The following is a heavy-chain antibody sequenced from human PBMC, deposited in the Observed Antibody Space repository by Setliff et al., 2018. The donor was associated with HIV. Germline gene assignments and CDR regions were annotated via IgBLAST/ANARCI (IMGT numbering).Heavy chain of an antibody. CDR1: GFTFSPYW. J-gene: IGHJ6*03. CDR3: ARARYMDV. V-gene: IGHV3-74*01. D-gene: IGHD6-6*01. Sequence: PGGSLRLSCVASGFTFSPYWMHWVRQAPGEGLVWVSPINSDGSSTRYADSLKGRFTISRDNAKNTLSLQMSSLRAEDTAVDYCARARYMDVWGKGTTVTVSS. CDR2: INSDGSST.